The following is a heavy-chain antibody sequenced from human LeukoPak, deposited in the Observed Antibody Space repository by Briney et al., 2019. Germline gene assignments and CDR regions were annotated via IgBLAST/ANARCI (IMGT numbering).Heavy chain of an antibody. D-gene: IGHD3-16*01. CDR3: ARHLSSRFMAFDL. CDR2: IYYSGST. Sequence: PETLSPTSTVSGGSPTSYYSGWIRQPPGKGLEWIGYIYYSGSTNYNPSLKSRVTISVDTSKNQFSLKLSSVTAADTAVYYCARHLSSRFMAFDLWGAGAVGTVSS. V-gene: IGHV4-59*08. CDR1: GGSPTSYY. J-gene: IGHJ3*01.